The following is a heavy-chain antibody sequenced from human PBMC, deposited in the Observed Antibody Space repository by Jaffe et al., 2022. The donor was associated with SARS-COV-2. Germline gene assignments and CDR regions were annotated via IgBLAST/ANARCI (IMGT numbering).Heavy chain of an antibody. Sequence: EVQLVESGGGLVQPGGSLRLSCAASGFTFSSYEMNWVRQAPGKGLEWVSYISSSGSTIYYADSVKGRFTISRDNAKNSLYLQMNSLRAEDTAVYYCARCLKLERPPYYYYYGMDVWGQGTTVTVSS. D-gene: IGHD1-1*01. CDR3: ARCLKLERPPYYYYYGMDV. V-gene: IGHV3-48*03. J-gene: IGHJ6*02. CDR1: GFTFSSYE. CDR2: ISSSGSTI.